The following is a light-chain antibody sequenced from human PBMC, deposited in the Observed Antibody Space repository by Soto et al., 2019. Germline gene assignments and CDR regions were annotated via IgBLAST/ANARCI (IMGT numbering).Light chain of an antibody. Sequence: QSALTQPASVSGSPGQSITISCTGTSSDVGDYKYVSWYQQHPDKAPKIIIYVNSNRPSGVSNRFSGSKSGNTASLTISGLQAEDDADYYCSSYRSSDTPYVFGTGTKLTVL. CDR3: SSYRSSDTPYV. V-gene: IGLV2-14*01. CDR2: VNS. J-gene: IGLJ1*01. CDR1: SSDVGDYKY.